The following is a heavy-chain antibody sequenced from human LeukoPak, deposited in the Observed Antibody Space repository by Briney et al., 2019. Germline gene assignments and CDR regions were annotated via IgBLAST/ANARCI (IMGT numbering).Heavy chain of an antibody. CDR2: IYTSGST. CDR3: ARGGYSAYDYYYYYYYMDV. CDR1: GDSISSYY. D-gene: IGHD5-12*01. J-gene: IGHJ6*03. V-gene: IGHV4-4*07. Sequence: PSKTLSLTCTVSGDSISSYYWSWIRQPAGKGLEWIGRIYTSGSTNYNPSLKSRVTMSVDTSKNQFSLKLSSATAADTAVYYCARGGYSAYDYYYYYYYMDVWGTGTTVTVSS.